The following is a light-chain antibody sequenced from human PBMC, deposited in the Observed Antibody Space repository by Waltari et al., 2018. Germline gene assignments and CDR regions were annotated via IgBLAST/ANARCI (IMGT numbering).Light chain of an antibody. Sequence: EIVLTQSPATLSLSPGERATLSCRASQSVRSYLAWYQQKPGPAPRLLIYDASNRATGIPARLSGSGSGTDFTLTISSLDPEDFAVYYCQPRSNWRLTFGGVTKVEIK. V-gene: IGKV3-11*01. CDR2: DAS. CDR3: QPRSNWRLT. CDR1: QSVRSY. J-gene: IGKJ4*01.